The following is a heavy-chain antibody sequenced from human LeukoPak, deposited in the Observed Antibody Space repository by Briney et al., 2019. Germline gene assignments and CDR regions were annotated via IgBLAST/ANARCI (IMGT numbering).Heavy chain of an antibody. V-gene: IGHV3-66*01. CDR3: ATTAAAGTIGYYYGMDV. CDR1: GFTVSSNY. D-gene: IGHD6-13*01. CDR2: IYSGGST. Sequence: GGSLRLSCAASGFTVSSNYMSWVRQAPGKGLEWVSVIYSGGSTYYADSLKGRFTISRHNSKKTLYLQMNSLRAEDTAVYYCATTAAAGTIGYYYGMDVWGQGTTVTVSS. J-gene: IGHJ6*02.